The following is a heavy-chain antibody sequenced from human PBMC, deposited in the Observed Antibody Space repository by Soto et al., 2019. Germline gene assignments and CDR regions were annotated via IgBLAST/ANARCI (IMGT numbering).Heavy chain of an antibody. Sequence: EVQLLESGGGLVQPGGSLRLSCAASGFTFSSYAMSWVRQAPGKGLEWVSDISGSGGSTYYADSVKGRLTISRDNSKNTLYLQMNSLSAEYTAVYYCAKDGLSPPRIGYCISTSCRGGYYSGMDVWRQGTTVTFSS. D-gene: IGHD2-2*01. J-gene: IGHJ6*02. CDR1: GFTFSSYA. CDR3: AKDGLSPPRIGYCISTSCRGGYYSGMDV. V-gene: IGHV3-23*01. CDR2: ISGSGGST.